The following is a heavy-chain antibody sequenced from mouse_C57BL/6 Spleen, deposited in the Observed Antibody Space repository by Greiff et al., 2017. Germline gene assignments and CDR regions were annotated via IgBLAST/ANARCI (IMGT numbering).Heavy chain of an antibody. CDR2: ISSGSSTI. J-gene: IGHJ1*03. V-gene: IGHV5-17*01. CDR1: GFTFSDYG. D-gene: IGHD4-1*01. Sequence: EVKVVESGGGLVKPGGSLKLSCAASGFTFSDYGMHWVRQAPEKGLEWVAYISSGSSTIYYADTVKGRFTISRDNAKNTLFLQMTSLRSEDTAMXYCAWGWDLWYCDVWGTGTTVTVSS. CDR3: AWGWDLWYCDV.